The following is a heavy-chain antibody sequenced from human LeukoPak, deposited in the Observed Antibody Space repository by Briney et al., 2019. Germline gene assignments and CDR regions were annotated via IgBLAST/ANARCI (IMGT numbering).Heavy chain of an antibody. CDR3: ARVTQTDYDFDY. Sequence: ASVKVSCKASGYTFTNYAISWVRQAPGQGLEWVGWISAYNGNTNYAQKLQGRVTMTTDTSTSTAYMELRSLRSDDTAVYYCARVTQTDYDFDYWGQGTLVTVSS. J-gene: IGHJ4*02. V-gene: IGHV1-18*01. D-gene: IGHD4-17*01. CDR2: ISAYNGNT. CDR1: GYTFTNYA.